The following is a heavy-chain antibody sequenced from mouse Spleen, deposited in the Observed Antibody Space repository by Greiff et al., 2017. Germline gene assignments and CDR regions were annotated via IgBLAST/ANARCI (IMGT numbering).Heavy chain of an antibody. D-gene: IGHD1-1*01. V-gene: IGHV3-6*01. CDR1: GYSITSGYY. J-gene: IGHJ3*01. Sequence: EVKLEESGPGLVKPSQSLSLTCSVTGYSITSGYYWNWIRQFPGNKLEWMGYISYDGSNNYNPSLKNRISITRDTSKNQFFLKLNSVTTEDTATYYCAREQGYYYGSSFAYWGQGTLVTVSA. CDR2: ISYDGSN. CDR3: AREQGYYYGSSFAY.